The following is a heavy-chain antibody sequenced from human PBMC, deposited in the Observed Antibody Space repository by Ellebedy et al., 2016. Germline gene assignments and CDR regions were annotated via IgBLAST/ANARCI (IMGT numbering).Heavy chain of an antibody. CDR1: GGSISSSSYY. Sequence: SETLSLTCAVSGGSISSSSYYWGWIRQPPGKGLEWIGSIYYSGSSYYNPSLKSRVTISVDTSKNQFSLKLSSVTAADTAVYYCARGRLAIASPYFDFWGQGSLITVSS. J-gene: IGHJ4*02. CDR2: IYYSGSS. V-gene: IGHV4-39*07. D-gene: IGHD5/OR15-5a*01. CDR3: ARGRLAIASPYFDF.